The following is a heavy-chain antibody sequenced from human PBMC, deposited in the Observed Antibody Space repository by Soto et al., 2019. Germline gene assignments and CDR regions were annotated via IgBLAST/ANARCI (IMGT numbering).Heavy chain of an antibody. J-gene: IGHJ3*02. CDR3: AADRSIVVALDAFDI. Sequence: GASVKVSCKASGFTFTSSAMQWVRQARGQRLEWIGWIVVGSGNTNYAQKFQERVTITRDMSTSTAYMELSSLRSEDTAVYYCAADRSIVVALDAFDIWGQGTMVTVSS. CDR2: IVVGSGNT. V-gene: IGHV1-58*02. D-gene: IGHD3-22*01. CDR1: GFTFTSSA.